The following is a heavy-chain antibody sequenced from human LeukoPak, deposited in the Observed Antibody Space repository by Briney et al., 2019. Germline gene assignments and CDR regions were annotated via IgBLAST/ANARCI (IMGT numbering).Heavy chain of an antibody. V-gene: IGHV3-11*04. CDR2: ISSSGSTI. Sequence: GGSLRLSCAASGFTFSDYYMSWIRQAPGKGLEWVSYISSSGSTIYYADSVKGRFTISRDNAKNTLYLQMNSLRAEDTAMYYCVRDGGRLNFGNGASFDYWGQGTLVTVSS. D-gene: IGHD3-10*01. J-gene: IGHJ4*02. CDR1: GFTFSDYY. CDR3: VRDGGRLNFGNGASFDY.